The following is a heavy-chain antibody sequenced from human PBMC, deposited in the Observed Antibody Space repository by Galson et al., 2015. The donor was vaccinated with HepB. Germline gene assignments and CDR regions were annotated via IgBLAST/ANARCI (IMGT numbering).Heavy chain of an antibody. V-gene: IGHV1-46*01. D-gene: IGHD1-26*01. Sequence: SVKVSCKASGYIFTSYYIHWVRQAPGQGLEWMGIINPNGGSTSYAQKFQGRVTMTRDTSTSTVYMELSSLRSEDTAVYYCARRGYSGAYYHYYIDVWGKGTTVTVSS. CDR1: GYIFTSYY. J-gene: IGHJ6*03. CDR3: ARRGYSGAYYHYYIDV. CDR2: INPNGGST.